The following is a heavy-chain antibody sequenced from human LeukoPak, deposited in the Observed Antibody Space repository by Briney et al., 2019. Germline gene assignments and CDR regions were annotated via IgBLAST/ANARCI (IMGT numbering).Heavy chain of an antibody. CDR1: GFTFSNYA. Sequence: PGGSLRLSCAASGFTFSNYAMTWVRQAPGKGLEWVSAISGSGGRTYYAVSVKGRFTISRDNSKNTLYLQMSSLRADDTAVYYCAKQLYYDFWNDYQVGFDCWGQGTLVTVSS. CDR2: ISGSGGRT. D-gene: IGHD3-3*01. J-gene: IGHJ4*02. CDR3: AKQLYYDFWNDYQVGFDC. V-gene: IGHV3-23*01.